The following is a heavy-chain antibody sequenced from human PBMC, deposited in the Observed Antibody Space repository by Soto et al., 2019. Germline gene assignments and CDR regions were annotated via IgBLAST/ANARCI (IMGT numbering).Heavy chain of an antibody. V-gene: IGHV4-30-2*01. CDR1: GGSITSGNSYS. CDR3: ARAVAPYLGTWFDP. CDR2: ISRSGST. J-gene: IGHJ5*02. D-gene: IGHD3-16*01. Sequence: SETLSLTCTVSGGSITSGNSYSWSWIRQPPGKGLEWIGSISRSGSTSYNPSLKGRVTMSVDKSKNQFSLNLSSVTAADMAVYYCARAVAPYLGTWFDPWGQGTLVTVSS.